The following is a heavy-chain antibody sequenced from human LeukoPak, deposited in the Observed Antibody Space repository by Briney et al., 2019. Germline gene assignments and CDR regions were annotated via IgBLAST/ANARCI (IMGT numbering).Heavy chain of an antibody. V-gene: IGHV1-69*01. D-gene: IGHD6-19*01. Sequence: SVKVSCKASGGTFSSYAISCVRQAPGQGLEWMGGIIPIFGTANYAQKFQGRVTITADESTSTAYMELSSLRSEDTAVYYCARGAANIAVGGTGYYFDYWGQGTLVTVSS. CDR1: GGTFSSYA. J-gene: IGHJ4*02. CDR2: IIPIFGTA. CDR3: ARGAANIAVGGTGYYFDY.